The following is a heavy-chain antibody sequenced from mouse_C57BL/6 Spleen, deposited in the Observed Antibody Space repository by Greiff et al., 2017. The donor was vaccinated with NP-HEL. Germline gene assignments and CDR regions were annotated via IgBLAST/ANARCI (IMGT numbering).Heavy chain of an antibody. D-gene: IGHD4-1*01. J-gene: IGHJ1*03. V-gene: IGHV7-3*01. Sequence: EVMLVESGGGLVQPGGSLSLSCAASGFTFTDYYMSWVRQPPGKALEWLGFIRNKANGYTTEYSASVKGRFTISRDNSQSILYLQMNALRAEDSATYYCARYPLGRYFDVWGTGTTVTVSS. CDR1: GFTFTDYY. CDR2: IRNKANGYTT. CDR3: ARYPLGRYFDV.